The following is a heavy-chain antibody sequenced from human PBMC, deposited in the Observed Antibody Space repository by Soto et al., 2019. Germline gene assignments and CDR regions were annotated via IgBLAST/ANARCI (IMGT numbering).Heavy chain of an antibody. J-gene: IGHJ6*02. Sequence: ASVKVSCKASGGTFSSYAISWVRQAPGQRLECMGWINAGNGNTKYSQKFQGRVTITRDTSASTAYMELSSLRSEDTAVYYCASQERLERRDIFRMDVWGQGTTVTVSS. CDR2: INAGNGNT. CDR3: ASQERLERRDIFRMDV. D-gene: IGHD1-1*01. CDR1: GGTFSSYA. V-gene: IGHV1-3*01.